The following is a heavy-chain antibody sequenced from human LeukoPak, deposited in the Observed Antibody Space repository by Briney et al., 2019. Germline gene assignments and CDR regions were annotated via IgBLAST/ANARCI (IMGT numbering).Heavy chain of an antibody. D-gene: IGHD5-18*01. CDR3: ARVGIGYSYGSFDY. J-gene: IGHJ4*02. CDR1: GFTFSSYW. V-gene: IGHV3-7*01. CDR2: IKQDRTEK. Sequence: GGSLRLSCAVSGFTFSSYWMSWARQAPGKGLEWVASIKQDRTEKYYVDSVKGRFTISKDNAKNSLHLQMNSLRAEDTAIYYCARVGIGYSYGSFDYWGQGTLVTVTS.